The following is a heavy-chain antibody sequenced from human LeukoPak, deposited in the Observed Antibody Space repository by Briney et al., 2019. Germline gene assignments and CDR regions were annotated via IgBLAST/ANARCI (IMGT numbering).Heavy chain of an antibody. Sequence: GRSLRLSCAASGFTFSSYGMHWVRQAPGKGLEWVAVISYDGSNKYYADSVKGRFTISRDNSKNTLYLQMNSLRAEDTAVYYCAKGYPPYYGSGSYYNVFDYWGQGTLVTVSS. D-gene: IGHD3-10*01. CDR2: ISYDGSNK. V-gene: IGHV3-30*18. J-gene: IGHJ4*02. CDR3: AKGYPPYYGSGSYYNVFDY. CDR1: GFTFSSYG.